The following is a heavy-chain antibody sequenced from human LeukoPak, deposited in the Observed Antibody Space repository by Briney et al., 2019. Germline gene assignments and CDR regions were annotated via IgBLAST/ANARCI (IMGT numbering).Heavy chain of an antibody. V-gene: IGHV1-69*13. J-gene: IGHJ6*03. D-gene: IGHD2-2*01. Sequence: SVKVSCKASGGTFSSYAISWVRQAPGQGLEWMGGIIPIFGTANYAQKFQGRVTITADESTSTAYMELSSLRSEDTAVYYCARSPAAADYYYYYYMVVWGKGTTVTISS. CDR2: IIPIFGTA. CDR1: GGTFSSYA. CDR3: ARSPAAADYYYYYYMVV.